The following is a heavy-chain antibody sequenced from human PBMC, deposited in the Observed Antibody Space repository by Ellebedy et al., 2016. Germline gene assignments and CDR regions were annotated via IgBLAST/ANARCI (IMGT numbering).Heavy chain of an antibody. CDR2: ISGSGGST. J-gene: IGHJ4*02. D-gene: IGHD4-17*01. Sequence: GESLKISCAASGFIFSSYAMSWVRQATGKGLEWVSTISGSGGSTYYAGSVKGRFTISRDNSKNTLSLRMNSLRAEDTAVYYCAKDFIYGDYADYWGQGTLVTVSS. CDR1: GFIFSSYA. V-gene: IGHV3-23*01. CDR3: AKDFIYGDYADY.